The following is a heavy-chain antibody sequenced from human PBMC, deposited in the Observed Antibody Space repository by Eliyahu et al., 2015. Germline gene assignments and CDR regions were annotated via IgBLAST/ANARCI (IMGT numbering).Heavy chain of an antibody. V-gene: IGHV3-7*01. CDR2: LEPDGSEK. J-gene: IGHJ6*04. D-gene: IGHD3-10*01. CDR3: ARGPYGSGSYSGFYYYIMDV. Sequence: EVQLVESGGGLVQPGGSLRLSCAASGFXLSTXWXXGVRQAPGKGLEWVANLEPDGSEKYYADSVKGRFSISRDSAKNSLYLQMSSLRVEDTAVYYCARGPYGSGSYSGFYYYIMDVWGTGTTVTVSS. CDR1: GFXLSTXW.